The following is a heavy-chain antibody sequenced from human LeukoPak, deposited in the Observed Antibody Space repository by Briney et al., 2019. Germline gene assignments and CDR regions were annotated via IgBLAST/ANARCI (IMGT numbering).Heavy chain of an antibody. CDR2: INSDGSST. D-gene: IGHD2-21*01. CDR3: STDPRLLMC. V-gene: IGHV3-74*01. CDR1: GFTFSVFG. J-gene: IGHJ4*01. Sequence: SGGTLRLSCAASGFTFSVFGMTWVRQAPGKGLVWVSRINSDGSSTSYADSVKGRFTISRDNAKNSLYLQMNSLRPEDTALYYCSTDPRLLMCWGHGTLVTVSS.